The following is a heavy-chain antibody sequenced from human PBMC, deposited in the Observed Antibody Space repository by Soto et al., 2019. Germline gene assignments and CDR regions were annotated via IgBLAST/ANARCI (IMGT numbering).Heavy chain of an antibody. CDR2: INYNSRAT. CDR1: GFSFNSYA. J-gene: IGHJ6*02. CDR3: VKQRGSGKTYYYNMDV. Sequence: EVQLLESGGGLVQPGGSLRLSCETSGFSFNSYAMTWVRQAPGMGLEWVAVINYNSRATFHAQSVKGRFTSSRDNSRNTVFLQMASLRAEDTAVYYCVKQRGSGKTYYYNMDVWGLGNTVIVSS. V-gene: IGHV3-23*01. D-gene: IGHD3-10*01.